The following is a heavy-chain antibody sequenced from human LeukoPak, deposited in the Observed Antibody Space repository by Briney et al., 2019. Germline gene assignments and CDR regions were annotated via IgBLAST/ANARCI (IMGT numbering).Heavy chain of an antibody. V-gene: IGHV4-39*01. D-gene: IGHD2-2*01. CDR2: IHYSGST. CDR3: ASVLKYQLLYYFDY. CDR1: GGSISSSSYY. Sequence: SETLSLTCTVSGGSISSSSYYWGWIRQPPGKGLEWIGSIHYSGSTYYNPSLKSRVTISVDTSKNQFSLKLSSVTAADTAVYYCASVLKYQLLYYFDYWGQGTLVTVSS. J-gene: IGHJ4*02.